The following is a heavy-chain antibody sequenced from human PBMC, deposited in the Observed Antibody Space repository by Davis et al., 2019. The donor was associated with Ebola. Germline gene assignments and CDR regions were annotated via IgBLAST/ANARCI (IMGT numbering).Heavy chain of an antibody. CDR2: MWPCDSDA. Sequence: WESLKISCKASGYIFTNFWIGWVRQMPGNGLEWIGIMWPCDSDARYSPSFQGQVTMSADKSISSAYLQWSSLKASDTAMYYCARGFYGGNSEGFDYWGQGTLVTVSS. V-gene: IGHV5-51*01. CDR3: ARGFYGGNSEGFDY. D-gene: IGHD4-23*01. J-gene: IGHJ4*02. CDR1: GYIFTNFW.